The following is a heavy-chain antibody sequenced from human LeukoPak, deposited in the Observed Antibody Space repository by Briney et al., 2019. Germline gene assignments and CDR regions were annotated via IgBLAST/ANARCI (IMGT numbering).Heavy chain of an antibody. D-gene: IGHD6-25*01. Sequence: SETLSLTCTVSGGSISSSIYYWAWIRQPPGKGLEWIGSIYYSGSTYYNPSLKSRVTVSVDTSKNQFSLKLSSATAADTAMYYCARQDSSGHRIDYWGQGTLVTVSS. J-gene: IGHJ4*02. CDR1: GGSISSSIYY. CDR2: IYYSGST. CDR3: ARQDSSGHRIDY. V-gene: IGHV4-39*01.